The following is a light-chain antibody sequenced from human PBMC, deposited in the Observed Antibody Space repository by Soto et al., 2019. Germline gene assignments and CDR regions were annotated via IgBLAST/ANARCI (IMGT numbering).Light chain of an antibody. CDR1: SGHSNYA. CDR2: LNSDGSH. Sequence: QLVLTQSPSASASLGASVKLTCTLSSGHSNYAIAWHQQQPEKGPRYLMKLNSDGSHSKGDGIPDRFSGSSSGAERYLTISSLQSEDEADYYCQTWGTGMVLFGGGTQLTVL. J-gene: IGLJ2*01. CDR3: QTWGTGMVL. V-gene: IGLV4-69*01.